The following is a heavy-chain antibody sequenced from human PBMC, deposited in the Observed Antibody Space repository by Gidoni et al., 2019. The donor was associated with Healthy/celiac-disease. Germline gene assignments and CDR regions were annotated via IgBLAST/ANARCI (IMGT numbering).Heavy chain of an antibody. D-gene: IGHD2-2*01. Sequence: EVQLLQSGAEVKKPAEPLMISCTGAGYSFTSYCSAWGRQRPGRGLKWMGIIYPGDCDTRNSPSFQGQVTISADKSISTAYLQWSSLKASDTAMYYCAGQEVRGVVVPADSYYYYGMDVWGQGTTVTVSS. CDR3: AGQEVRGVVVPADSYYYYGMDV. CDR2: IYPGDCDT. V-gene: IGHV5-51*01. J-gene: IGHJ6*02. CDR1: GYSFTSYC.